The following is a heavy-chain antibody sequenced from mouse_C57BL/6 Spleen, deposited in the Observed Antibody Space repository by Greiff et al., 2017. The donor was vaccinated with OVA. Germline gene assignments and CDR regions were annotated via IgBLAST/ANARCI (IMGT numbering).Heavy chain of an antibody. CDR1: GFSLTSYG. CDR3: AKVYSNYFYAMDY. Sequence: VQLQQSGPGLVQPSQSLSITCTVSGFSLTSYGVHWVRQSPGKGLEWLGVIWRGGSTDYNAAFMSRLSITKDNSKSQVFFKMNSLQADDTAIYYCAKVYSNYFYAMDYWGQGTSVTVSS. V-gene: IGHV2-5*01. CDR2: IWRGGST. J-gene: IGHJ4*01. D-gene: IGHD2-5*01.